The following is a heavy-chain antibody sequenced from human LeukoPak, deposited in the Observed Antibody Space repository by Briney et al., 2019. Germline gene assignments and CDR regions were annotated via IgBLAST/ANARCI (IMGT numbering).Heavy chain of an antibody. Sequence: SETLSLTXSVSGYSISSGYYWGWIRQPPGKGLEWIGSLYHGGSTYYNPSLKSRITTSVDTSKNQFSLKLRSVVAADTAVYYCARDYGLYSLDFWGQGTLVAASS. CDR2: LYHGGST. CDR3: ARDYGLYSLDF. D-gene: IGHD3-10*01. V-gene: IGHV4-38-2*02. J-gene: IGHJ4*02. CDR1: GYSISSGYY.